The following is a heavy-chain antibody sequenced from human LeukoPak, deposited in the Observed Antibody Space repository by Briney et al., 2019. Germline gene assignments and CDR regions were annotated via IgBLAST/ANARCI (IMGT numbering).Heavy chain of an antibody. CDR2: FRSKAYGGTT. V-gene: IGHV3-49*03. CDR3: TRNRLVRRISVPAAFSPAYYFDY. CDR1: GFTFGDYA. Sequence: GGSLRLSCSGSGFTFGDYAVSWFRQAPGKGLEWVGFFRSKAYGGTTEYAASVRDRFTISRDDSQSIAYLQMNSLKTEDTAVYYCTRNRLVRRISVPAAFSPAYYFDYWGQGTLVTVSS. J-gene: IGHJ4*02. D-gene: IGHD2-2*01.